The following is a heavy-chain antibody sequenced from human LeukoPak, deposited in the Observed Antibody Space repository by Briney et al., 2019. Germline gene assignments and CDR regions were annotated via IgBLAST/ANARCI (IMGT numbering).Heavy chain of an antibody. Sequence: GGSLRLSCAASGFTFDDYAMHWVRQAPGKGLEWASGISWNSGSIGYADSVKGRFTISRDNAKNSLYLQMNSLRAEDTALYYCAKDAGGSGSYYSAFDIWGQGTMVTVSS. V-gene: IGHV3-9*01. J-gene: IGHJ3*02. CDR2: ISWNSGSI. CDR3: AKDAGGSGSYYSAFDI. CDR1: GFTFDDYA. D-gene: IGHD3-10*01.